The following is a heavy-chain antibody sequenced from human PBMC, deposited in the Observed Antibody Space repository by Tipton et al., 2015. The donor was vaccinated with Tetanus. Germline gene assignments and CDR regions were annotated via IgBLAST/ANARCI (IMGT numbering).Heavy chain of an antibody. D-gene: IGHD5-18*01. Sequence: TLSLTCAVSSGSLSGHFWSWVRQPPGKGLEWIGEITPRGSSSYNPALKSRVTISGDTSKNQFSLKLTSVTAADTAVYYCVRGRGLGAYSFGFEYWGRGTHVSVSS. CDR2: ITPRGSS. CDR1: SGSLSGHF. V-gene: IGHV4-34*01. CDR3: VRGRGLGAYSFGFEY. J-gene: IGHJ4*02.